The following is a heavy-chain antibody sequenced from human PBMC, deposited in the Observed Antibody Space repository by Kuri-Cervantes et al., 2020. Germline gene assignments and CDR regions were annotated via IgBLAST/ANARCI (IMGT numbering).Heavy chain of an antibody. CDR2: IYPGDSDT. CDR1: GYSFTSDW. D-gene: IGHD6-19*01. J-gene: IGHJ4*02. V-gene: IGHV5-51*01. CDR3: ARHRSSTAVTGTFDY. Sequence: GESLKISCKGSGYSFTSDWIGWVRQMPGKGLGWMGIIYPGDSDTRYSPSFQGQVTISADKSISTAYLQWSSLKASDTAMYYCARHRSSTAVTGTFDYWGQGTLVTVSS.